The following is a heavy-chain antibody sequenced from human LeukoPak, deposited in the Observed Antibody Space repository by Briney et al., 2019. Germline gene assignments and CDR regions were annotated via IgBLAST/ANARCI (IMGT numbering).Heavy chain of an antibody. CDR2: IKSIPDSGTT. D-gene: IGHD3-22*01. J-gene: IGHJ4*02. Sequence: PEGSLRLSCAASGFSFSNAWMSWVRQAPGKGLEWVGRIKSIPDSGTTDYAAPVKGRFTISRDDSKTTLYLQMNSLRTEDTAVYYCTTAPPKKYYFDSSGYYILSAYFDSWGQGTLVTVSS. CDR1: GFSFSNAW. V-gene: IGHV3-15*01. CDR3: TTAPPKKYYFDSSGYYILSAYFDS.